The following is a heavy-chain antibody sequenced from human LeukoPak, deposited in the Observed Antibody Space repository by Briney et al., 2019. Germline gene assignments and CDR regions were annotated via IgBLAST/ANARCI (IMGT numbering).Heavy chain of an antibody. CDR1: GFTFSGSA. CDR2: IAT. Sequence: GGSLRLSCAASGFTFSGSAVHWVRQASGRGLEWVGRIATAYTESVKGRFTISGDDSKSTVYLQMNSLKTEDTAVYYCTRQIPLRDVYTGGYFDYWGQGTLVTVSS. D-gene: IGHD5-24*01. V-gene: IGHV3-64*04. CDR3: TRQIPLRDVYTGGYFDY. J-gene: IGHJ4*02.